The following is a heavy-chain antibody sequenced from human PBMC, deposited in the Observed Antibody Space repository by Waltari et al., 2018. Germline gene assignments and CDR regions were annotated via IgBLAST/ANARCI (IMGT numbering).Heavy chain of an antibody. CDR3: ARGRGREYRSGVHR. Sequence: QLELVQAGAAVKKPGASVKVSCKASGYTFTSYDLSWVRQATGQGLEWMRWMKRHSGNPCYGHKFQGSVTMTRNNSTRTAYMELGSLRSEDTAVYYCARGRGREYRSGVHRWGQGTLVTVSS. V-gene: IGHV1-8*02. CDR2: MKRHSGNP. J-gene: IGHJ4*02. D-gene: IGHD2-21*01. CDR1: GYTFTSYD.